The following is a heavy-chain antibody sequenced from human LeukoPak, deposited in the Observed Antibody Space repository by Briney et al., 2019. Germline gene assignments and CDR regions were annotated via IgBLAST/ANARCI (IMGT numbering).Heavy chain of an antibody. CDR2: IYYSGST. Sequence: SETLSLTCTVSGGSISSYYWSWIRQPPGKGLEWIGYIYYSGSTNYNPSLKSRVTISVDTSKNHFSLKLSSVTAADTAVYYCARAEQYYGSGSYYNWFDPWGQGTLVTVSS. CDR3: ARAEQYYGSGSYYNWFDP. CDR1: GGSISSYY. V-gene: IGHV4-59*01. D-gene: IGHD3-10*01. J-gene: IGHJ5*02.